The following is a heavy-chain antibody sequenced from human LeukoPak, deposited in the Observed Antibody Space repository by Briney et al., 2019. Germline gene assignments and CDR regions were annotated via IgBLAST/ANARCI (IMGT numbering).Heavy chain of an antibody. D-gene: IGHD3-10*01. V-gene: IGHV3-23*01. Sequence: GGSLRLSCAASGFSFSNYAMGWVRQVPGKGLEWVSGISDSSGSTYYADSVKGRFTISRDNSKNILYLQMNSLRVEDTAVYYCAKGRAESGSSYYCRAYWGQGTLVTVSS. CDR2: ISDSSGST. J-gene: IGHJ4*02. CDR1: GFSFSNYA. CDR3: AKGRAESGSSYYCRAY.